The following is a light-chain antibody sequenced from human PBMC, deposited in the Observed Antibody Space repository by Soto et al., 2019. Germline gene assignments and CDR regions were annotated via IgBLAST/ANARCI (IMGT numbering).Light chain of an antibody. CDR3: SSYTSSSSVV. Sequence: QSALTQPASVSGSPGQSITISCTGTSSDVGGYNYVSWYQQHPGKAPKLMIYEVSNRPSGVSNRFSGSKSGNTASLTISGLQAEDAADYYCSSYTSSSSVVFGGGTKLTVI. CDR2: EVS. CDR1: SSDVGGYNY. V-gene: IGLV2-14*01. J-gene: IGLJ2*01.